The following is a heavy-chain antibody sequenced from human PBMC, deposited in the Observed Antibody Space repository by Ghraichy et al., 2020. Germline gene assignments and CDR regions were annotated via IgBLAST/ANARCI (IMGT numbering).Heavy chain of an antibody. CDR1: GGSFSGYY. J-gene: IGHJ5*02. V-gene: IGHV4-34*01. Sequence: SETLSLTCAVYGGSFSGYYWSWIRQPPGKGLEWIGEINHSGSTNYNPSLKSRDTITVDTSKNQFSLKLSPVTAADTAGYYCAREYQQLWTNWFDPWGQGTLVTVSS. D-gene: IGHD2-2*01. CDR2: INHSGST. CDR3: AREYQQLWTNWFDP.